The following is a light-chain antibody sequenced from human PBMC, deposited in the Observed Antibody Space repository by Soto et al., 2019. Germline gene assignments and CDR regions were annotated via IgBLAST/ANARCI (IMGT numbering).Light chain of an antibody. Sequence: DIQMTQSLASLSASEGDRVTITCRASQSISSYLNWYQQKPGKAPKLLIYAASSLQSGVPSRFRGSGSGTDFTFTISRLQPEDIATYYCQQYDNLPTFGQGTRLEIK. CDR3: QQYDNLPT. CDR1: QSISSY. CDR2: AAS. J-gene: IGKJ5*01. V-gene: IGKV1-33*01.